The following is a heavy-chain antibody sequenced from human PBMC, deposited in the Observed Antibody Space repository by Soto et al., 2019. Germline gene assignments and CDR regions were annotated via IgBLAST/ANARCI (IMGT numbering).Heavy chain of an antibody. V-gene: IGHV1-69*13. CDR3: ARDPGIAAAGPEALVWTDV. CDR1: GGTFSSYA. D-gene: IGHD6-13*01. J-gene: IGHJ6*02. CDR2: IIPIFGTA. Sequence: SVKVSCKASGGTFSSYAISWVRQAPGQGLEWMGGIIPIFGTANYAQKFQGRVTITADESTSTAYMELSSLRSEDTAVYYCARDPGIAAAGPEALVWTDVWGQGTTVTVSS.